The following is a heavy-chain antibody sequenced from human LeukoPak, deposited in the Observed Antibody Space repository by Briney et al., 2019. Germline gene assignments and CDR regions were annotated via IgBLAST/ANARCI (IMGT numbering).Heavy chain of an antibody. V-gene: IGHV3-30*02. D-gene: IGHD3-10*01. CDR1: GFTFSSYW. J-gene: IGHJ4*02. CDR2: IRYDGSNK. CDR3: ARDPRGGLLGFDY. Sequence: GGSLRLSCAASGFTFSSYWMHWVRQAPGKGLVWVAFIRYDGSNKYYADSVKGRFTISRDNSKNTLYLQMNSLRAEDTAVYYCARDPRGGLLGFDYWGQGTLVTVSS.